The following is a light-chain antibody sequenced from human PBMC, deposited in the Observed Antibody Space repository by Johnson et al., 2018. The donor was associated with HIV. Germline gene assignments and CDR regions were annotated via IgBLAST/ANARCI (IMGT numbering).Light chain of an antibody. J-gene: IGLJ1*01. CDR3: GTWDSSLGAYYV. V-gene: IGLV1-51*01. CDR1: SSNIGNNY. Sequence: QSVLTQPPSVSAAPGQKVTISCSGSSSNIGNNYVSWYQQLPGTAPKLLIYDNNKRPSGIPDRFSGSKSGTSATLGITGLQTGDEADYYCGTWDSSLGAYYVFGTGTNVTVL. CDR2: DNN.